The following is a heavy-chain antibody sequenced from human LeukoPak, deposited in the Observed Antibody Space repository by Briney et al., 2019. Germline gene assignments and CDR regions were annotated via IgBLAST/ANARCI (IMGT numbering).Heavy chain of an antibody. V-gene: IGHV4-39*07. CDR1: GGSISSSSYY. CDR3: ARPLRVGALDAFDI. Sequence: SETLSLTCTVSGGSISSSSYYWGWIRQPPGKGLEWIGSIYYSGSTYYNPSLKSRVTISVDTSKNQFSLKLSSVTAADTAVYYCARPLRVGALDAFDIWGQGTMVTVSS. CDR2: IYYSGST. D-gene: IGHD1-26*01. J-gene: IGHJ3*02.